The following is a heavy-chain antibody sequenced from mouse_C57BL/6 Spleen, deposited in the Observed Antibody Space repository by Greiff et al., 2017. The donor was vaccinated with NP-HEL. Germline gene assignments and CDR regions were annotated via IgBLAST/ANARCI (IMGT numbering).Heavy chain of an antibody. D-gene: IGHD2-1*01. CDR2: INPNNGGT. V-gene: IGHV1-18*01. CDR1: GYTFTDYN. J-gene: IGHJ1*03. Sequence: VQLQQSGPELVKPGASVKIPCKASGYTFTDYNMDWVKQSHGKSLEWIGDINPNNGGTIYNQKFKGKATLTVDKSSSTAYMELRSLTSEDTAVYYCARRNYGNPWYFDVWGTGTTVTVSS. CDR3: ARRNYGNPWYFDV.